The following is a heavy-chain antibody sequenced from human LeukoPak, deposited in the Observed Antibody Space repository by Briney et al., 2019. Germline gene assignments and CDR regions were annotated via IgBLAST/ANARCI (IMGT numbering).Heavy chain of an antibody. CDR1: GYTFTSYG. Sequence: ASVKVSCKASGYTFTSYGISWVRQAPGQGLEWMGWISAYNGNTNYAQKLQGRVTMTTDTSTSTAYMELRSLRSDDTAVYYCARLTTYYYDSSGYYNLDYWGQGTLVTVSS. CDR3: ARLTTYYYDSSGYYNLDY. V-gene: IGHV1-18*01. D-gene: IGHD3-22*01. CDR2: ISAYNGNT. J-gene: IGHJ4*02.